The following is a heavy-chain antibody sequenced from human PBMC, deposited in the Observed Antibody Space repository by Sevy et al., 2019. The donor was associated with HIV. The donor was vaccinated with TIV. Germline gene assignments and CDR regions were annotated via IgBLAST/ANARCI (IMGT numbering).Heavy chain of an antibody. Sequence: ASVKVSCKASGYTFTGYYMHWVRQAPGQGLEWMGWINPNSGGTNYAQKFQGRVTMTRDTSISTAYMELSGLRSDDTAVYYCARVVYSSSSVAFDIWGQGTMVTVSS. J-gene: IGHJ3*02. CDR1: GYTFTGYY. V-gene: IGHV1-2*02. CDR2: INPNSGGT. D-gene: IGHD6-6*01. CDR3: ARVVYSSSSVAFDI.